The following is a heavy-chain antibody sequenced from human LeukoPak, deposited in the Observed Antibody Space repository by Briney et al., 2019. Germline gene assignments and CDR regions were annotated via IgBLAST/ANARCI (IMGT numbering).Heavy chain of an antibody. CDR3: AIVLRFLSFDP. CDR1: GGSVSSGGYY. D-gene: IGHD3-3*01. CDR2: IYYSGST. J-gene: IGHJ5*02. Sequence: PSQTLSLTCSVSGGSVSSGGYYWHWIRQHPGKGLEWIGYIYYSGSTYYNPSLKSRVTISLDTSKSQFSLTLSSVTAADTAVYYCAIVLRFLSFDPWGQGTLVTVSS. V-gene: IGHV4-31*03.